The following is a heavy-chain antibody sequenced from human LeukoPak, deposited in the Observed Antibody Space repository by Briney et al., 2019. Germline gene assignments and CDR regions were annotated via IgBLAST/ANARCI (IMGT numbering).Heavy chain of an antibody. CDR1: GGSISRYS. CDR2: LYYSGTT. J-gene: IGHJ4*02. CDR3: ARQPHPRGYFDY. D-gene: IGHD3-16*01. Sequence: SETLSLTCTVSGGSISRYSWSWIRQPPGKGLEWIGYLYYSGTTNYNPSLKSRVTISVDTSKNQFSLKLSSVTAADAAVYYCARQPHPRGYFDYWGQGTLVTVSS. V-gene: IGHV4-59*08.